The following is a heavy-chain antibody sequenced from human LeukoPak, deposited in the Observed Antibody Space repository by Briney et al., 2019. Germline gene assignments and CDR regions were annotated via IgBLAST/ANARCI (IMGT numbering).Heavy chain of an antibody. Sequence: SQTLSLTCALSGDIVSSNSAAWNWIRQSPSRGLEWLGRTYYRSKWYNDYAVSVKSRITINPDTSKNQFSLQLNSVTPEDTAVYYCARDRRVAGTYYYYGMDVWGQGTTVTVSS. D-gene: IGHD6-19*01. J-gene: IGHJ6*02. V-gene: IGHV6-1*01. CDR1: GDIVSSNSAA. CDR3: ARDRRVAGTYYYYGMDV. CDR2: TYYRSKWYN.